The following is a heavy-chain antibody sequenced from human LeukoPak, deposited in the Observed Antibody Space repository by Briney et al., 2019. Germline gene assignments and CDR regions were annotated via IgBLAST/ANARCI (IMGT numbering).Heavy chain of an antibody. Sequence: GGSLRLSCAASGFTFSNYAISWVRQAPGKGLVWVSRINSDGSSTSYADSVKGRFTISRDNAKNTLYLQMNSLRAEDTAVYYCTTRIFDYWGQGTLVTVSS. CDR2: INSDGSST. D-gene: IGHD1-14*01. J-gene: IGHJ4*02. CDR3: TTRIFDY. V-gene: IGHV3-74*01. CDR1: GFTFSNYA.